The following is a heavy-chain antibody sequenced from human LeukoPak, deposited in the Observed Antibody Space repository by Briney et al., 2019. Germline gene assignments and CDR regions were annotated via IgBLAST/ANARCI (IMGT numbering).Heavy chain of an antibody. D-gene: IGHD2-2*01. CDR1: GFTFSNYG. CDR2: ISYDGSNK. V-gene: IGHV3-30*18. J-gene: IGHJ6*02. CDR3: EKEKGTYCSSIDCSPGMDV. Sequence: GGSLRLSCAASGFTFSNYGMHWVRQAPGKGLEWVAVISYDGSNKYYADSVKGRFTFSRDNSKNTLYLQMSSLRAEDKAVYYCEKEKGTYCSSIDCSPGMDVWGQGTTVTVSS.